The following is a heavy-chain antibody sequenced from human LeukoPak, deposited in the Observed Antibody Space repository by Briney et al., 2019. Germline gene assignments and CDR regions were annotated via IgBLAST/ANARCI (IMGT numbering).Heavy chain of an antibody. CDR2: VRERSPSP. D-gene: IGHD3-3*01. Sequence: GGSLRLSCAASGFSLSGKAMSWVRQAPGRGLEWVSSVRERSPSPTYADSVKGRFTVSRDKSKSTLFLQMNNLRVEDTAVYYCAKGRLFKLTVSQPGLLRGTHSVSSYCMDVWAKGPRSSSP. CDR3: AKGRLFKLTVSQPGLLRGTHSVSSYCMDV. V-gene: IGHV3-23*01. J-gene: IGHJ6*03. CDR1: GFSLSGKA.